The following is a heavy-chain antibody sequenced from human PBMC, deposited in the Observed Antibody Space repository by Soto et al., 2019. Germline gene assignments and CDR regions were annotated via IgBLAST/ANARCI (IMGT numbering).Heavy chain of an antibody. CDR1: GGTFSRHS. Sequence: QVQLVQSGAEVKKPGSSVKVSCKASGGTFSRHSITWVRQAPGHGLEWMGRIMPIFGIASYAQKFQGRVTITADKCTSTAYMELRSLRSEDTAVYYCAREDRDRESALVAAAIDGMDVWGQGTTVTVSS. J-gene: IGHJ6*02. D-gene: IGHD2-15*01. CDR3: AREDRDRESALVAAAIDGMDV. CDR2: IMPIFGIA. V-gene: IGHV1-69*08.